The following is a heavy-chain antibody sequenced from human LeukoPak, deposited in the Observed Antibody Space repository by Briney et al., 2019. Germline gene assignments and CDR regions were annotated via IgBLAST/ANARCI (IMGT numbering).Heavy chain of an antibody. CDR1: GGSISSGGYY. V-gene: IGHV4-30-2*01. Sequence: SETLSLTCTVSGGSISSGGYYWSWIRQPPGKGLEWIGYIYHSGSTYYNPSLKSRVTISVDRSKNQFSLKLSPVTAADTAVYYCARSELLSVDWGQGTLVTVSS. D-gene: IGHD1-7*01. CDR3: ARSELLSVD. J-gene: IGHJ4*02. CDR2: IYHSGST.